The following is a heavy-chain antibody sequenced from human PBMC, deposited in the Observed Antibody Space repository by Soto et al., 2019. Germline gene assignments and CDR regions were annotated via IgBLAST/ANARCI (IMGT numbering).Heavy chain of an antibody. CDR1: GGSITYYH. V-gene: IGHV4-59*01. CDR2: TSCTGNT. J-gene: IGHJ4*02. D-gene: IGHD3-16*01. CDR3: ARIPLPARGWGPWIYLYYES. Sequence: SETLCLTCVVSGGSITYYHWSWIRQFPGKGLEWIAYTSCTGNTNYNASLQSRVTISMDTSKNQLSFKLTSMTAADTAVYYCARIPLPARGWGPWIYLYYESWGRGAPFTVSS.